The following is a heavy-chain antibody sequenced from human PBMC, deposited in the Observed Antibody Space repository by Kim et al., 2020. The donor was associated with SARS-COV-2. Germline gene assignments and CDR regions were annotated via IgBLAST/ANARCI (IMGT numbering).Heavy chain of an antibody. J-gene: IGHJ6*02. Sequence: SETLSLTCTVSGGSISSSSYYWGWIRQPPGKGLEWIGSIYYSGSTYYNPSLKSRVTISVDTSKNQFSLKLSAVTAADTAVYYCATRNITMVQGYYYYGMDVWGQETTVTVAS. CDR2: IYYSGST. CDR1: GGSISSSSYY. CDR3: ATRNITMVQGYYYYGMDV. D-gene: IGHD3-10*01. V-gene: IGHV4-39*01.